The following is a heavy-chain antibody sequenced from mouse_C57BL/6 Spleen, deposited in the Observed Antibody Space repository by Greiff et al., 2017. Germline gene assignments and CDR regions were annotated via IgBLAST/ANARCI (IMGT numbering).Heavy chain of an antibody. CDR1: GFTFSSYA. J-gene: IGHJ3*01. Sequence: EVMLVESGGGLVKPGGSLKLSCAASGFTFSSYAMSWVRQTPEKRLEWVATISDGGSYTYYPDNVKGRFTISRDNAKNNLYLQMSHLKSEDTAVYYCAREEPSWFAYWGQGTLVTVSA. CDR2: ISDGGSYT. CDR3: AREEPSWFAY. V-gene: IGHV5-4*01.